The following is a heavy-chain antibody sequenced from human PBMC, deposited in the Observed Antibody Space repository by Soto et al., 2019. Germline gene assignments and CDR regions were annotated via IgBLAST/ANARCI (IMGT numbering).Heavy chain of an antibody. CDR1: GFAFGSHG. J-gene: IGHJ6*02. D-gene: IGHD2-21*01. CDR2: ISHDGQNQ. V-gene: IGHV3-30*03. Sequence: QVQLVESGGGVVQPGRSLKLSCIGSGFAFGSHGMHWAGKVSGKGLEGGAVISHDGQNQYYRYAVKGRFTISRDNSKNSLYLEVNSLRVEDTAVYHCARERADIVVAPVATSGMDVWGQGTAVTVSS. CDR3: ARERADIVVAPVATSGMDV.